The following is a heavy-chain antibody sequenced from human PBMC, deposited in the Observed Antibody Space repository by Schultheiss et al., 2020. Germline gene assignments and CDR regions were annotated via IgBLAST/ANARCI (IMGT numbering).Heavy chain of an antibody. D-gene: IGHD6-19*01. CDR3: AREVRYSSGWYSPYAIRYFDL. CDR1: GYTFTGYY. V-gene: IGHV1-2*04. J-gene: IGHJ2*01. CDR2: INPNSGGT. Sequence: ASVKVSCKASGYTFTGYYMHWVRQAPGQGLEWMGWINPNSGGTNYAQKFQGWVTMTRDTSISTAYMELSRLRSDDTAVYYCAREVRYSSGWYSPYAIRYFDLWGRGTLVTVSS.